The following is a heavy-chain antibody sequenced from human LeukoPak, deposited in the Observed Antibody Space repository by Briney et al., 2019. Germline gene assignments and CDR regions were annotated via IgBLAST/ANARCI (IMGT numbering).Heavy chain of an antibody. D-gene: IGHD5-18*01. J-gene: IGHJ4*02. V-gene: IGHV3-30*04. CDR2: ISHDGRHK. CDR1: GLSFGTYA. CDR3: VSGAGGGYSYGYFDY. Sequence: PGRSLRLSCAASGLSFGTYAMHWVRQTPAKGLEWVAVISHDGRHKFYSDSVKGRFTISRDNSKTMVSLRMNSLRLGDTAVYYCVSGAGGGYSYGYFDYWGQGTLVTVSS.